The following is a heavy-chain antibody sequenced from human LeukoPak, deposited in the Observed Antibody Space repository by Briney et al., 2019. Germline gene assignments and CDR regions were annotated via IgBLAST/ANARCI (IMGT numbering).Heavy chain of an antibody. CDR2: ISGSGGST. CDR3: AKGTTGSSSTSCYGFDY. J-gene: IGHJ4*02. D-gene: IGHD2-2*01. Sequence: GGSLRLSCAASGFSFSSYAMSWVRQAPGKELEWVSAISGSGGSTYYADSVKGRFTFSRDNSKNTLYLQMNSLTAEDTAVYYCAKGTTGSSSTSCYGFDYWGQGTLVTVSS. V-gene: IGHV3-23*01. CDR1: GFSFSSYA.